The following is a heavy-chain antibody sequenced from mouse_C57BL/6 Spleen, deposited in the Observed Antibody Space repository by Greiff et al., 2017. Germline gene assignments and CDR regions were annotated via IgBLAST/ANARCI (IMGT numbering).Heavy chain of an antibody. D-gene: IGHD4-1*01. CDR2: LDPSDSYT. V-gene: IGHV1-69*01. CDR3: ARPGANWDWYFEV. J-gene: IGHJ1*03. CDR1: GYTFTSYW. Sequence: QVQLQQPGAELVMPGASVKLSCKASGYTFTSYWMHWVKQRPGQGLEWIGELDPSDSYTNYNQKFKGKSTLTVDKSSSTAYMQLSSLTSEDSAVYYCARPGANWDWYFEVWGTGTTVTVSS.